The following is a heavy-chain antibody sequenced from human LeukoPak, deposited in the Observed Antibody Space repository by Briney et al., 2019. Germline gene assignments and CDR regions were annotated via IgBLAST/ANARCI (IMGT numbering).Heavy chain of an antibody. J-gene: IGHJ5*02. Sequence: ASVKVSCKASGYTFTGYYMHWVRQAPGQGLEWMGWINPNSGGTNYAQKFQGRVTMTRDTSISTAYMELSRLRSDDTAVYYYARVLRVSRDWFDPWGQGTLVTVSS. CDR3: ARVLRVSRDWFDP. V-gene: IGHV1-2*02. CDR2: INPNSGGT. CDR1: GYTFTGYY.